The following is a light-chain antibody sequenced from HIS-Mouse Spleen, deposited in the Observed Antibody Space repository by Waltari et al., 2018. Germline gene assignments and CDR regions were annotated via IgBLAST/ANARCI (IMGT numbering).Light chain of an antibody. J-gene: IGLJ3*02. CDR2: RNI. CDR3: AAWDDSLSGPV. V-gene: IGLV1-47*01. CDR1: SPHIGSHS. Sequence: HSVLTQPPSASGTPGPRVTLSRPGSSPHIGSHSVYWHQQLPGPSPKLLIHRNIQRPSGVPDRFSGSKSGTSASLAISGLRSEDEADYYCAAWDDSLSGPVFGGGTKLTVL.